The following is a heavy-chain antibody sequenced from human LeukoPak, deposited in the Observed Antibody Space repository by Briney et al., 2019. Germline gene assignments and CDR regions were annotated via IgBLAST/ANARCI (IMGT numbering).Heavy chain of an antibody. J-gene: IGHJ4*02. CDR1: GGSISSGDSY. Sequence: SETLSLTCTVSGGSISSGDSYWSWIRQPPGKGLEWIGYIYYSGSTYYNPSLKSRVTISVDTSKNQFSLKLSSVTAADTAVYYCAREGVTTGYFDYWGQGTLVTVSS. D-gene: IGHD1-14*01. CDR2: IYYSGST. CDR3: AREGVTTGYFDY. V-gene: IGHV4-30-4*01.